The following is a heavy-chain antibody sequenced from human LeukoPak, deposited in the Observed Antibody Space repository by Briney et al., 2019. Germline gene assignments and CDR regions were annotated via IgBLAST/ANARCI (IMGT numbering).Heavy chain of an antibody. D-gene: IGHD5-12*01. V-gene: IGHV3-48*03. CDR1: GFTFSSYE. J-gene: IGHJ4*02. Sequence: GGSLRLSCAASGFTFSSYEMNWVRQAPGKGLEWVSYISSSGSTIYYADSVKGRFTISRDNAKNSLYLQMNSLRAEDTAVYYCARGSDIVATITFDYWGQGTLVTVSS. CDR2: ISSSGSTI. CDR3: ARGSDIVATITFDY.